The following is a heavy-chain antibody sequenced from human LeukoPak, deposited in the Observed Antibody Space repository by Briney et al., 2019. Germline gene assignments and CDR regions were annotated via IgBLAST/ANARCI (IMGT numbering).Heavy chain of an antibody. D-gene: IGHD5-18*01. CDR3: AREQYSYAPSRAFDI. CDR2: INHSGST. V-gene: IGHV4-34*01. Sequence: PSETLSLTCAVYGGSFSGYYWSWIRQPPGKGLEWIGEINHSGSTNYNPSLKSRVTISVDTSKNQFSLKLSSVTAADTAVYYYAREQYSYAPSRAFDIWGQGTMVTVSS. CDR1: GGSFSGYY. J-gene: IGHJ3*02.